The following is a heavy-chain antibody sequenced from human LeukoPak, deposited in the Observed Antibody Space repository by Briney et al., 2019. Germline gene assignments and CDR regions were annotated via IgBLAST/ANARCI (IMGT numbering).Heavy chain of an antibody. CDR2: ITASGGST. Sequence: QPGGSLRLSCAASGFTFSSYSMNWVRQAPGKGLEWVSGITASGGSTYYADSVKGRLTISRDNSKDTLYLQMNSLRVEDTAIYYCAKDREPAAVGWFDPWGQGTLVTVSS. CDR3: AKDREPAAVGWFDP. CDR1: GFTFSSYS. J-gene: IGHJ5*02. D-gene: IGHD6-13*01. V-gene: IGHV3-23*01.